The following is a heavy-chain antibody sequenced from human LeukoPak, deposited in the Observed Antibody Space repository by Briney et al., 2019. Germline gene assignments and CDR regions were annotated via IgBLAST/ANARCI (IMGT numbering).Heavy chain of an antibody. CDR2: IYDSGST. J-gene: IGHJ5*02. CDR3: ARDSNLVRYSGRWFDP. Sequence: PSETLSLTCTVSGGSISSGSYYWSWLRQPPGKGLEWIAYIYDSGSTNYNPSLKSRVTISVDTSKNQFSLKLSSVTAADTAVYYCARDSNLVRYSGRWFDPWGQGTLVTVSS. V-gene: IGHV4-61*01. CDR1: GGSISSGSYY. D-gene: IGHD1-26*01.